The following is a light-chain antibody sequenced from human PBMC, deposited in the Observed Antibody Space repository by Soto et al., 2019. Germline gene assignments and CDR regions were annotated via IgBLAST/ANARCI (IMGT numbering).Light chain of an antibody. CDR3: QQYGTLPWT. Sequence: EIVLTQSPGTLSLSPGESATLSCRASQPVRNDYLAWYQQKPGQAPRVLISGASTRVTGIPYRFSGSGSGADFTLTISRLEPEDFAVYYCQQYGTLPWTFGQGTKV. CDR1: QPVRNDY. J-gene: IGKJ1*01. V-gene: IGKV3-20*01. CDR2: GAS.